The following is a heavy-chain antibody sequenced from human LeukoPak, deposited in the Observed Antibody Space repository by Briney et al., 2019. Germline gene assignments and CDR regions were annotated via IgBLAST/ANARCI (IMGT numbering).Heavy chain of an antibody. CDR1: GGSFSGYY. CDR3: ARQQISFFGVVQNWFDP. J-gene: IGHJ5*02. Sequence: SETLSLTCAVYGGSFSGYYWSWIRQPPGKGLEWIGEINHSGSANYNPSLKSRVTISIDTSKNQFFLTLRSVTAADTAVYYCARQQISFFGVVQNWFDPWGQGTLVTVSS. CDR2: INHSGSA. D-gene: IGHD3-3*01. V-gene: IGHV4-34*01.